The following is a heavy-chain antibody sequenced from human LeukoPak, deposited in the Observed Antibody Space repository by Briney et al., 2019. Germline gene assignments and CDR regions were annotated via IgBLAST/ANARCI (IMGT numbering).Heavy chain of an antibody. CDR2: INPNSGGT. Sequence: ASVKVSCKASGYTFTGYYMHWVRQAPGQGLEWMGWINPNSGGTNYAQKIQGRVTMTRDTSISTAYMELSRLRSDDTAVYYCARGSTLVRGVILNWFDLWGQGTLVTVSS. D-gene: IGHD3-10*01. CDR1: GYTFTGYY. V-gene: IGHV1-2*02. CDR3: ARGSTLVRGVILNWFDL. J-gene: IGHJ5*02.